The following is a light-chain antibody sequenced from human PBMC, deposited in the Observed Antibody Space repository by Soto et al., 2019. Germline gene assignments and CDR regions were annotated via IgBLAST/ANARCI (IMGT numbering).Light chain of an antibody. CDR2: RTS. V-gene: IGKV3-15*01. CDR1: QTISSN. J-gene: IGKJ4*01. Sequence: ETVMTQSPATLSVSPGERATLSCRASQTISSNLAWYKQKPGQAPRLLMFRTSTRATGIPARFSGSGSGTEFNITISSLQSEDSAVYYCQQYNNWPRATFGGGTKVDIK. CDR3: QQYNNWPRAT.